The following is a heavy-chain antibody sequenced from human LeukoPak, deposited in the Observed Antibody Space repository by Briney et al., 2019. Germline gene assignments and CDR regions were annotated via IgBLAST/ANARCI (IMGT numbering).Heavy chain of an antibody. CDR1: GYTFTGYY. CDR2: MNPNSGNT. V-gene: IGHV1-8*02. CDR3: ARGLY. J-gene: IGHJ4*02. Sequence: ASVKVSCKASGYTFTGYYIHWVRQATGQGLEWMGWMNPNSGNTGYAQKFQGRVTLTRDTSINTAYMDLSSLTSEDTAVYYCARGLYWGQGTLVTVSS.